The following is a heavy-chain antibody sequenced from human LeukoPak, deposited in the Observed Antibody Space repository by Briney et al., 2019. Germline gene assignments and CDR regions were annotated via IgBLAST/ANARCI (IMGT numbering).Heavy chain of an antibody. V-gene: IGHV3-21*01. Sequence: GGSLRLSCAASGFTFSTYTMNWVRQAPGKGLEWVSSINGRSNYIYYADSVKGRFTISRDNAKNSLYLQMNSLGAEDTAVYYCAREDGIVGATSAFDIWGQGTMVTVSS. J-gene: IGHJ3*02. D-gene: IGHD1-26*01. CDR1: GFTFSTYT. CDR3: AREDGIVGATSAFDI. CDR2: INGRSNYI.